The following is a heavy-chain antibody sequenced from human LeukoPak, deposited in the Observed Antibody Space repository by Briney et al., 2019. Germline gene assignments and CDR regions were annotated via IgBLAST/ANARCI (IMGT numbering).Heavy chain of an antibody. CDR2: ISNDGSQE. Sequence: GGSLRLSCVASGFTFSSYALLWVRQAPGKGLEWLAVISNDGSQEHYADSLKGRFTIARDNSKNTLYLDMNSLTGEDTAVYYCAREAEIRRNFYYMDVWGKGTTVTVSS. CDR3: AREAEIRRNFYYMDV. CDR1: GFTFSSYA. V-gene: IGHV3-30*01. J-gene: IGHJ6*03. D-gene: IGHD3-16*01.